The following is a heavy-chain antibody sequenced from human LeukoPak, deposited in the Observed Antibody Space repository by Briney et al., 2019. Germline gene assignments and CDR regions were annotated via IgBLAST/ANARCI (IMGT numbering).Heavy chain of an antibody. J-gene: IGHJ4*02. CDR2: INPNSGGT. CDR3: ARALIVTRTTSPKY. D-gene: IGHD2/OR15-2a*01. V-gene: IGHV1-2*02. Sequence: ASVKVSCKASGYTFTGYYMHWVRRAPGQGLEWMGWINPNSGGTNYAQKFQGRVTMTRDTSISTAYMELSSLRSDDTAVYYCARALIVTRTTSPKYWGQRTLVPVSS. CDR1: GYTFTGYY.